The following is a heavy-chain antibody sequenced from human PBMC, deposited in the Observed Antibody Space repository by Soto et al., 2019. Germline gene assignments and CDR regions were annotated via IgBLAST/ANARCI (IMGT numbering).Heavy chain of an antibody. D-gene: IGHD2-2*01. CDR1: GGSVSSRDYY. Sequence: PSKTLSLTCTVPGGSVSSRDYYWSWVRQSPGKGLEWIGYIYFSGSTYYNPSLKSRISMSVDTSKNQFSLRLRSVTAADTAVYYCARDPMPDHYYYGMDIWGQGTAVSVSS. V-gene: IGHV4-30-4*01. CDR2: IYFSGST. CDR3: ARDPMPDHYYYGMDI. J-gene: IGHJ6*02.